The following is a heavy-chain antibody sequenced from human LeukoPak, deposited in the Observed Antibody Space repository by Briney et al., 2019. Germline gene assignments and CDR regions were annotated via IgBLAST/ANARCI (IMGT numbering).Heavy chain of an antibody. J-gene: IGHJ4*02. CDR1: GFTFDDYA. CDR2: ISGSGGST. Sequence: GGSLRLSCAASGFTFDDYAMHWVRQAPGKGLEWVSGISGSGGSTYYADSVKGRFTISRDNSKNTLYLQMNSLRAEDTAVYYCAKYSWGAVAAPFDYWGQGTLVTVSS. V-gene: IGHV3-23*01. D-gene: IGHD6-19*01. CDR3: AKYSWGAVAAPFDY.